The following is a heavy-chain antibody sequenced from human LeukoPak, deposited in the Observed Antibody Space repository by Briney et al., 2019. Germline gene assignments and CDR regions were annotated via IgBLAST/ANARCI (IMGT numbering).Heavy chain of an antibody. CDR2: INNDGDRI. J-gene: IGHJ4*02. CDR1: GCTVSNSW. V-gene: IGHV3-74*01. CDR3: ARGGLPGGFDY. Sequence: GGSLRLSCAASGCTVSNSWRFWIRQAPGKGLVYVSEINNDGDRIRYVDSVKGRFTFSGDGANNQLFLQMNSLRDDDTALYYCARGGLPGGFDYWGQGILVTVSS. D-gene: IGHD3-16*01.